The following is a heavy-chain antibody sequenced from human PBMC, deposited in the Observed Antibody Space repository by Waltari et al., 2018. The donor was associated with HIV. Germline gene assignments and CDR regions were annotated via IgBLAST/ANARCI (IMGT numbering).Heavy chain of an antibody. CDR2: INQNGSEQ. CDR3: AGGPNWD. Sequence: VKLVESGGGLVQSGGSLRLSCSASGFDLSSYWMTWVRQAPGKGLEWVANINQNGSEQYYAESVKGRFTISRDNAKKSLSLQMNSLRVADSAIYYCAGGPNWDWGQGIPVTVSS. V-gene: IGHV3-7*04. CDR1: GFDLSSYW. J-gene: IGHJ4*02. D-gene: IGHD2-8*01.